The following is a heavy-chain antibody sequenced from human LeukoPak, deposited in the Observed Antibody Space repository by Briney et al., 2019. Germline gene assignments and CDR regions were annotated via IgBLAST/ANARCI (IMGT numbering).Heavy chain of an antibody. J-gene: IGHJ4*02. CDR2: ICWSSDTI. CDR1: GFTFDDYA. CDR3: AKDTTSASYYTWYYFDY. Sequence: GGSLSLSCAASGFTFDDYAMHWVRHAPGKGLEWVSGICWSSDTIDYADSVRGRVTVSRDTAKKSLYLQMNSLRVEDMALYYCAKDTTSASYYTWYYFDYWGQGTLVTVSS. V-gene: IGHV3-9*03. D-gene: IGHD1-26*01.